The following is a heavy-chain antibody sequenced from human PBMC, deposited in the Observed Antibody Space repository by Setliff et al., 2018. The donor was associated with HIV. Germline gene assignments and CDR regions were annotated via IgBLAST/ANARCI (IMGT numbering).Heavy chain of an antibody. Sequence: LSLTCAVYGGSFNGYYWSWIRQPPGKGLEWIGEINHSGSTNYNPSLKSRVTMSVDKSKNQFSLRLSSVTAADTAVYYCARIWIWVYDSSGYPRSGMKDYFDYWGQGILVTVSS. CDR3: ARIWIWVYDSSGYPRSGMKDYFDY. V-gene: IGHV4-34*01. J-gene: IGHJ4*02. D-gene: IGHD3-22*01. CDR1: GGSFNGYY. CDR2: INHSGST.